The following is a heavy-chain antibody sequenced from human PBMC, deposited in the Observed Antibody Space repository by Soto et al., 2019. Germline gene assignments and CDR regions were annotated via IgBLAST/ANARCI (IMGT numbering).Heavy chain of an antibody. Sequence: TLSLTCTVSGGSISSYYWSWIRQPPGKGLEWIGYIYYSGSTNYNPSLKSRVTISVDTSKNQFSLKLSSVTAADTAVYYCARAYDGYYYYYMDVWGKGTTVTVSS. V-gene: IGHV4-59*01. CDR2: IYYSGST. J-gene: IGHJ6*03. CDR1: GGSISSYY. D-gene: IGHD5-12*01. CDR3: ARAYDGYYYYYMDV.